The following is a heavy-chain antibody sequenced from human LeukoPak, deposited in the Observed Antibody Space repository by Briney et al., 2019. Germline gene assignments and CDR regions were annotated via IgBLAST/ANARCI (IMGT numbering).Heavy chain of an antibody. Sequence: SETLSLTCTVSGGSISSYYWSWIRQPPGKGLEWIGEINHSGSTNYNPSLKSRVTISVDTSKNQFSLKLSSVTAADTAVYYCARHPPSITIFGVASGGFDYWGQGTLVTVSS. V-gene: IGHV4-34*01. CDR2: INHSGST. CDR3: ARHPPSITIFGVASGGFDY. D-gene: IGHD3-3*01. CDR1: GGSISSYY. J-gene: IGHJ4*02.